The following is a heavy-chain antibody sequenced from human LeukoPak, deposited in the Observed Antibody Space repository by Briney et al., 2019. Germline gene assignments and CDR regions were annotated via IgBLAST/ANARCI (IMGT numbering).Heavy chain of an antibody. CDR1: GFTFDDYA. CDR3: AKLLGRRLADYRMDV. J-gene: IGHJ6*02. D-gene: IGHD2-15*01. V-gene: IGHV3-9*01. Sequence: GRSLRLSCAASGFTFDDYAMHWVRQAPGKGLEWVSGISWNSGSIGYADSVKGRFTISRDNAKNSLYLQMNSLRAEDTALYYCAKLLGRRLADYRMDVWGQGTTVTVSS. CDR2: ISWNSGSI.